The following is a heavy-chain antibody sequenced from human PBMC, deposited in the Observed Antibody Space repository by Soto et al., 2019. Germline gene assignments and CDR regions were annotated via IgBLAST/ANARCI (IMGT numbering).Heavy chain of an antibody. D-gene: IGHD3-22*01. Sequence: SVKVSCKGSGNTFTYVYLHWVRQAPGQALEWMGWITPFNGNTKYAQKFQDRVTFTGDTSLNTACMELSSLRSDDTAMFYCASGRYDASGYYDYWGQGPLVTVSS. CDR3: ASGRYDASGYYDY. CDR1: GNTFTYVY. V-gene: IGHV1-45*02. CDR2: ITPFNGNT. J-gene: IGHJ4*02.